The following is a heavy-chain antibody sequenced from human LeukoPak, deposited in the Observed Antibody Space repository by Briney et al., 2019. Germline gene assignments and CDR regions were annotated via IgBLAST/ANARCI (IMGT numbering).Heavy chain of an antibody. J-gene: IGHJ4*02. Sequence: SETLSLTCAVYGGSFSGYYWSWIRQPPGKGLEWIGGINHSGSTNYNPSLKSRVTISVDTSKNQFSLKLSSVTAADTAVYYCAVSSGWYTPFDYWGQGTLVTVSS. CDR1: GGSFSGYY. CDR3: AVSSGWYTPFDY. D-gene: IGHD6-19*01. CDR2: INHSGST. V-gene: IGHV4-34*01.